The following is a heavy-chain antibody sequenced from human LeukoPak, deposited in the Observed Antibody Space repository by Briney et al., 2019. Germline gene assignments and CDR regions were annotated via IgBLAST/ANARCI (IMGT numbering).Heavy chain of an antibody. V-gene: IGHV4-59*01. Sequence: SETLSLTRTVSGGSISSYYWSWIRQPPGRGLEWVGYIYYSGSTNYNPSLKSRVTISVDTSKNEFSLKLSSVTAADTAVYYCARDAGIESRGIFYYYGTDVWGQGTTVTVSS. D-gene: IGHD1-26*01. J-gene: IGHJ6*02. CDR3: ARDAGIESRGIFYYYGTDV. CDR1: GGSISSYY. CDR2: IYYSGST.